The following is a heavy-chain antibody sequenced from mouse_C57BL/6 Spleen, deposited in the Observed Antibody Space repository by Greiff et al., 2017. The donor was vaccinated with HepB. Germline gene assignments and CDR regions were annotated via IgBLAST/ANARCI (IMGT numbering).Heavy chain of an antibody. CDR2: IRLKSDNYAT. Sequence: EVQLQESGGGLVQPGGSMKLSCVASGFTFSNYWMNWVRQSPEKGLEWVAQIRLKSDNYATHYAESVKGRFTISRDDSKSSVYLQMNNLRAEDTGIYYCTEYDYDEAAWFAYWGQGTLVTVSA. CDR1: GFTFSNYW. D-gene: IGHD2-4*01. V-gene: IGHV6-3*01. CDR3: TEYDYDEAAWFAY. J-gene: IGHJ3*01.